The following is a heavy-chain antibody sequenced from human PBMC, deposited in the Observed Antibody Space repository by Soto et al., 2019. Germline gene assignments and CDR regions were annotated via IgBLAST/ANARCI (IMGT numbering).Heavy chain of an antibody. CDR3: AKLVRDDVRRSDLDH. Sequence: XLTCTVSWDSITSSYSNWAWIRQPPGKGLEWIGTFYYSGTTSQNPPLRSRITISGDTSRNQFSLNLRSVTAADSGVYYCAKLVRDDVRRSDLDHWGQGTLVTVS. CDR1: WDSITSSYSN. D-gene: IGHD3-10*02. V-gene: IGHV4-39*01. J-gene: IGHJ4*02. CDR2: FYYSGTT.